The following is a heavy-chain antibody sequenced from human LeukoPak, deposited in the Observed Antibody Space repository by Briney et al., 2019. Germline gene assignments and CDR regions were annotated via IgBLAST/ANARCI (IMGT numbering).Heavy chain of an antibody. CDR1: GFTFSSYG. Sequence: GRSLRLSCAASGFTFSSYGMHWVRQAPGKGLEWVAVISYDGSNKYYADSVKGRFTISRDNSKNTLYLQMNSLRAEDTAVYYCAKDLYYYGSGSLYSFDYWGHGTLVTVSS. CDR3: AKDLYYYGSGSLYSFDY. J-gene: IGHJ4*01. V-gene: IGHV3-30*18. CDR2: ISYDGSNK. D-gene: IGHD3-10*01.